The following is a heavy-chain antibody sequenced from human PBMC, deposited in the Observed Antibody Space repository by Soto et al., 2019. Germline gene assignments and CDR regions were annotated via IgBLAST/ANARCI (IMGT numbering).Heavy chain of an antibody. CDR3: AASYGSGYRAVDY. CDR2: INPIVSMS. V-gene: IGHV1-69*02. J-gene: IGHJ4*02. D-gene: IGHD3-10*01. Sequence: QVQLVQSGTEVKKPGSSVKVSCKASGDTFSFYTINWVRQAPGLVLEWVGRINPIVSMSNYAQKFQGRVSMTADKSTSIAYMELRSLRSDDTGMYFCAASYGSGYRAVDYWGQGALVIVSS. CDR1: GDTFSFYT.